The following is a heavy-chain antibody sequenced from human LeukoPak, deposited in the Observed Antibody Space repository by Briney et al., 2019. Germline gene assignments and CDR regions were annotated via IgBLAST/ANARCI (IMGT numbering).Heavy chain of an antibody. CDR1: GGTFISYA. J-gene: IGHJ3*02. CDR3: AREQQLVSSPNAFDI. V-gene: IGHV1-69*05. Sequence: SVKVSCKASGGTFISYAISWVRQAPGQGLEWMGGIIPIFGTANYAQKFQGRVTITTDESTSTAYMELSSLRSEDTAVYYCAREQQLVSSPNAFDIWGQGTMVTVSS. D-gene: IGHD6-6*01. CDR2: IIPIFGTA.